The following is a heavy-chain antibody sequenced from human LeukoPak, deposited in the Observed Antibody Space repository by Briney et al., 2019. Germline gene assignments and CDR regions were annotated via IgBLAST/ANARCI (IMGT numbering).Heavy chain of an antibody. D-gene: IGHD6-13*01. V-gene: IGHV3-66*01. Sequence: GGSLRLSCAASGFTVSSNYKSWVRQAPGKGLEWVSVIYSGGSTYYADSVKGRFTISRDNSKNTLYLQMNSPRAEDTAVYYCARTYSSSWEYWGQGTLVTVSS. CDR3: ARTYSSSWEY. J-gene: IGHJ4*02. CDR2: IYSGGST. CDR1: GFTVSSNY.